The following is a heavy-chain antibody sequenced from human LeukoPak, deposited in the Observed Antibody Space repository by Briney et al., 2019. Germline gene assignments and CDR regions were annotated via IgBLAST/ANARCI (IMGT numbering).Heavy chain of an antibody. Sequence: PGGSLRLSCAASGFTFSSYGMHWVRQAPGKGLEWVANIKQDGSEKYYVDSVKGRFTISRDNAKKSLYLQMNSLRAEDTAVYYCARDKSYGDATDYWGQGTLVTVSS. CDR3: ARDKSYGDATDY. CDR1: GFTFSSYG. V-gene: IGHV3-7*01. D-gene: IGHD4-17*01. J-gene: IGHJ4*02. CDR2: IKQDGSEK.